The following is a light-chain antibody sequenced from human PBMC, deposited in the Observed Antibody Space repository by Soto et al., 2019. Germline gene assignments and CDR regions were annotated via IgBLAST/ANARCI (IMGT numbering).Light chain of an antibody. Sequence: DIVMTQSPVTLSVSPGDRATLSCRASQSVGHNLAWFQQKPGQAPRLLIYGASAGATGIRDTFSGSGFGTEFTLTISSLHSDDLAVYYCQQYNNWPRTFGQGTKVEVK. J-gene: IGKJ1*01. CDR1: QSVGHN. V-gene: IGKV3-15*01. CDR2: GAS. CDR3: QQYNNWPRT.